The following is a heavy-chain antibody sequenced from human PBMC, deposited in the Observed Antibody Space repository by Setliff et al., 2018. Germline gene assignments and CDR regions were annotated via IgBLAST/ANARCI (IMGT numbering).Heavy chain of an antibody. CDR2: INSEGSRT. V-gene: IGHV3-74*01. CDR1: GFTFSDHW. J-gene: IGHJ6*03. D-gene: IGHD3-10*02. CDR3: GRGSNMSPNYIDV. Sequence: GGSLRLSCAASGFTFSDHWMHWVRQVPGKGLVWVSRINSEGSRTIYADAVRCRSTISRDNAKNTLYLQVNSLRDEDTAVYYCGRGSNMSPNYIDVWGKGTTVTVSS.